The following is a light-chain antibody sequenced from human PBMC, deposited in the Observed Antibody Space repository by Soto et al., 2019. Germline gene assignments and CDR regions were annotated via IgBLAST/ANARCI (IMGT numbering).Light chain of an antibody. CDR3: QLYRT. CDR2: GAS. Sequence: EIVLTQSPGTLSLSPGERATLSCRASQSVSSSYLAWYQQKPGQAPRLLIYGASSRATGIPDRFSGSGSGTDFTLTISRLEPEDFAVYYCQLYRTFGQGTKVDTK. CDR1: QSVSSSY. J-gene: IGKJ1*01. V-gene: IGKV3-20*01.